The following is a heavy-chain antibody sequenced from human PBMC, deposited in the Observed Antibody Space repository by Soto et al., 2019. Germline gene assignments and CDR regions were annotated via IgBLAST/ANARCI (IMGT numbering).Heavy chain of an antibody. CDR2: IYHSGST. Sequence: QVQLQESGPGLVKPSGTLSLTCAVSGGSISSSYWWSWVRQPPGKGPEWIGEIYHSGSTNYNTSLKSRVSISVDKSKNQFSLKVTSVTAADTAVYYCARVSGSYYYGMDVWGQGTTVTVSS. CDR3: ARVSGSYYYGMDV. V-gene: IGHV4-4*02. CDR1: GGSISSSYW. J-gene: IGHJ6*02.